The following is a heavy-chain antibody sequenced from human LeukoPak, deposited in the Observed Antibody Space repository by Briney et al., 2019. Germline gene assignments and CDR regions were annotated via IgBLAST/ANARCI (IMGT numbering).Heavy chain of an antibody. V-gene: IGHV1-2*02. CDR3: ARYDSSGYYHLDY. D-gene: IGHD3-22*01. CDR1: GYTFTGYY. J-gene: IGHJ4*02. Sequence: ASVKVSCKASGYTFTGYYIHWVRQAPGQGLEWMGWINPNSGGTNYVQKFQGRVTMTRDTSINTVYMELSRLRSDDTALYYCARYDSSGYYHLDYWGQGTLVTVSS. CDR2: INPNSGGT.